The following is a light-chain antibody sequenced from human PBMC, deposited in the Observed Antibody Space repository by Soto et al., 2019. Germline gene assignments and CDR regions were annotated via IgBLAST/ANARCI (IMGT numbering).Light chain of an antibody. V-gene: IGKV1-12*01. CDR3: QQANSFPLT. CDR2: TGA. CDR1: QGISSW. J-gene: IGKJ4*01. Sequence: DIQMTQSPSSVSASVGDRVSITCRARQGISSWLGGYQEKPGRAPKLLIYTGASVQSGVPSRFSGTGSGTDFTLTISSLQPEDVATYYCQQANSFPLTFGGGTKVEIK.